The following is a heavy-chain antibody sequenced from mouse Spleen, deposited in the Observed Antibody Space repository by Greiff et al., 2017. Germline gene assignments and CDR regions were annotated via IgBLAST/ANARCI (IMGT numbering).Heavy chain of an antibody. Sequence: VQLVESGPGLVAPSQSLSITCTVSGFSLTGYGVNWVRQPPGKGLEWLGMIWGDGSTDYYSALKSRLSIRKDNSKSQVYLKMNSLQTDDKARYYCARAPYWYFDVWGAGTTVTVSS. J-gene: IGHJ1*01. CDR2: IWGDGST. V-gene: IGHV2-6-7*01. CDR3: ARAPYWYFDV. CDR1: GFSLTGYG.